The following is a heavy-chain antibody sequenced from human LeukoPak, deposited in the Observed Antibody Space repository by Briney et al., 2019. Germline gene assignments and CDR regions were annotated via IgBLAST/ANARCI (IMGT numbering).Heavy chain of an antibody. CDR3: AREGGGWGYSGYDYFDY. J-gene: IGHJ4*02. D-gene: IGHD5-12*01. V-gene: IGHV1-46*03. Sequence: WASVKVSCKASGYTFTSYYMHWVQQAPGQGLEWMGIINPSGGSTSYAQKFQGRVTMTRDTSTSTVYMELSSLRSEDTAVYYCAREGGGWGYSGYDYFDYWGQGTLVTVSS. CDR2: INPSGGST. CDR1: GYTFTSYY.